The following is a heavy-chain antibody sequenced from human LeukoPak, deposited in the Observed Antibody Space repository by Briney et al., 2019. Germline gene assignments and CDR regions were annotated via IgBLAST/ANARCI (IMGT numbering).Heavy chain of an antibody. Sequence: PSETLSLTCSVSGASMTAAYWAWIRQPPGKGLEYIGYIFHTGITKSSPSLTGRATLSLDTSKNQFSVRLTSVTAADTAIYYCARFARVPDSWGQGILVTVSS. CDR3: ARFARVPDS. CDR1: GASMTAAY. V-gene: IGHV4-59*01. D-gene: IGHD2-21*01. CDR2: IFHTGIT. J-gene: IGHJ4*02.